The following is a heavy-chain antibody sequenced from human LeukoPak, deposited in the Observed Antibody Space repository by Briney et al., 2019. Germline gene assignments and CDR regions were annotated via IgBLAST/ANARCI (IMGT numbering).Heavy chain of an antibody. CDR1: GFTFTTYW. V-gene: IGHV3-7*01. Sequence: PGGSLRLSCAASGFTFTTYWMGWVRQAPGKGLEWVANIKQDGSEKYYVDSVKGRFTISRDNAKNSLSLQMNSLRAEDTAVYYCARGRYSSGWFAFDYWGQGTLVTVSS. CDR2: IKQDGSEK. CDR3: ARGRYSSGWFAFDY. D-gene: IGHD6-19*01. J-gene: IGHJ4*02.